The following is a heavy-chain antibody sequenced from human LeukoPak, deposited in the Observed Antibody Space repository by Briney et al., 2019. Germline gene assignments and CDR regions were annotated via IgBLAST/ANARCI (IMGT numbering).Heavy chain of an antibody. CDR2: IYSGGST. CDR3: ARTAVAGTYYYYGMDV. J-gene: IGHJ6*02. CDR1: GFTVSSNY. Sequence: GGSLRLSCAASGFTVSSNYMSWVRQAPGKGLEWVSVIYSGGSTYYADSVKGRFTISRDNSKSTLYLQMNSLRAEDTAVYYCARTAVAGTYYYYGMDVWGQGTTVTVSS. V-gene: IGHV3-66*01. D-gene: IGHD6-19*01.